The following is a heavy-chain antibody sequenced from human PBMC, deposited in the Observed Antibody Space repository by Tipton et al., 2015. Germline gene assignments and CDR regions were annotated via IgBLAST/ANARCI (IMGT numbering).Heavy chain of an antibody. CDR1: GFTFDDYT. V-gene: IGHV3-43*01. J-gene: IGHJ6*02. D-gene: IGHD6-13*01. CDR2: ITWDGITT. Sequence: SLRLSCAASGFTFDDYTMHWVRQVPGKGLEWVSLITWDGITTYYGDSVKGRFTISRDNSKSSLYLQMNSLRTEDAALYYCAKADPAYSSSWRDGMDVWGQGTTVTVSS. CDR3: AKADPAYSSSWRDGMDV.